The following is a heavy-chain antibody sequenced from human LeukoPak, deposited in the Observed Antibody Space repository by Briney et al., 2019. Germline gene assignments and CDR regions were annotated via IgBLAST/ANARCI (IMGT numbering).Heavy chain of an antibody. J-gene: IGHJ4*02. CDR1: GFPFSSYA. CDR3: VKDYYDSSGYYTGYFDY. V-gene: IGHV3-64D*09. Sequence: GGSLRPSCSASGFPFSSYAMHWVRQAPGKGLEYVSAISSNGGSTYYADSVKGRFTISRDNSKNTLYLQMSGLRAEDTAVYYCVKDYYDSSGYYTGYFDYWGQGTLVTVSS. CDR2: ISSNGGST. D-gene: IGHD3-22*01.